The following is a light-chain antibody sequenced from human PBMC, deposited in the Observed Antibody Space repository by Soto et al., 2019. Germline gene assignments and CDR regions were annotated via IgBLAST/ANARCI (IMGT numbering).Light chain of an antibody. CDR2: RAS. V-gene: IGKV4-1*01. CDR3: QQYYSTPPT. J-gene: IGKJ1*01. Sequence: DIVMTQSPDSLAVSLGERATINCKSSQSVLYSSNNKNYLAWYQQKPGQPPKLLIYRASTRESVVPDRFSGSGSGTDFTLTISSLQAEDVAVYYCQQYYSTPPTFGQGTKVEIK. CDR1: QSVLYSSNNKNY.